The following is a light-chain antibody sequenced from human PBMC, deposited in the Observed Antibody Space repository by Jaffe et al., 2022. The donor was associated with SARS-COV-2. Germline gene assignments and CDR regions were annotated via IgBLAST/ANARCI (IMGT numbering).Light chain of an antibody. CDR2: TNN. Sequence: QSVLTQPPSASGTPGQRVTIFCSGSSSNIGSYYVSWYQQLPGTAPKLLIYTNNRRPSGVPDRFSGSKSGTSASLIISGLRSEDEADYYCGTWDDSLSGRVFGGGTKLTVL. CDR3: GTWDDSLSGRV. CDR1: SSNIGSYY. V-gene: IGLV1-47*01. J-gene: IGLJ3*02.